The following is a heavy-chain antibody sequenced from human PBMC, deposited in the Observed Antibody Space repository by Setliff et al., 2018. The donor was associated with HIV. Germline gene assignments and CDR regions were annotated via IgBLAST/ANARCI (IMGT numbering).Heavy chain of an antibody. Sequence: SETLSLTCTVSGGSISSSSYYWGGIRQSPGKGLEWIGNIYYSGRTDYNPSLKSRVTISVDTSKNQVSLRLSSVTAADTAVYYCARHRDPPGTSWIFYYYYMDLWGGGTTVTVSS. CDR3: ARHRDPPGTSWIFYYYYMDL. CDR1: GGSISSSSYY. V-gene: IGHV4-39*01. D-gene: IGHD2-2*01. J-gene: IGHJ6*03. CDR2: IYYSGRT.